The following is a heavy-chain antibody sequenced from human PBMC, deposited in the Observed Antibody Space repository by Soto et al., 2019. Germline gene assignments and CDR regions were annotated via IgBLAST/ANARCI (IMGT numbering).Heavy chain of an antibody. V-gene: IGHV3-48*02. D-gene: IGHD6-13*01. Sequence: EVQLVESGGGLVQPGGSLRLSCAASGFTFSSYSMNWVRQAPGKGLEWVSYISSSSSTIYYADSVKGRFTISRDNAKNSLYVQMNSLRDEDTALYYWARDAWYSSSGTLFDYWGQGTLVTVSS. CDR3: ARDAWYSSSGTLFDY. J-gene: IGHJ4*02. CDR1: GFTFSSYS. CDR2: ISSSSSTI.